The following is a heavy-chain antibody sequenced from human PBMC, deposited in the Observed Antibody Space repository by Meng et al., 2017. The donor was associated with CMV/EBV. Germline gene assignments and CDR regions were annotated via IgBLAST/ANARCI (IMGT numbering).Heavy chain of an antibody. Sequence: ASLRLSCTVSGGSVSSGSYYWSWIRQPPGKGLEWIGYIYYSGSTNYNPSLKSRVTISVDTSKNQFSLKLSSVTAADTAVYYCARDLKYYYDSSGHYGMDVWGQGTTVTVSS. D-gene: IGHD3-22*01. CDR3: ARDLKYYYDSSGHYGMDV. CDR1: GGSVSSGSYY. V-gene: IGHV4-61*01. CDR2: IYYSGST. J-gene: IGHJ6*02.